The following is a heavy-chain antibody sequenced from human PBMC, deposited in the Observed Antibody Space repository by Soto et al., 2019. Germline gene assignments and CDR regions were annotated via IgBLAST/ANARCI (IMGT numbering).Heavy chain of an antibody. J-gene: IGHJ4*02. CDR1: GYTFTGYY. D-gene: IGHD3-22*01. V-gene: IGHV1-2*02. CDR3: ARRQTNYDSLFEGPLDY. Sequence: GASVKVSCKASGYTFTGYYMHWVRQAPGQGLEWMGWINFKSGGTSYAQKFQGRVTMTRDTSIRTAYMEVNRLRSDDTALYNCARRQTNYDSLFEGPLDYWGQGTLVTVSS. CDR2: INFKSGGT.